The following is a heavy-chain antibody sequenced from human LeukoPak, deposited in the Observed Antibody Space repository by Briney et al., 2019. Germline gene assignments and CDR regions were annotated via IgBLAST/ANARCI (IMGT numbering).Heavy chain of an antibody. D-gene: IGHD2-15*01. V-gene: IGHV4-61*02. J-gene: IGHJ3*01. CDR3: ASPLPLDNAFDV. CDR1: GGSISRGSYY. Sequence: PSETLPLTCSVSGGSISRGSYYWNWIRQPAGKGLEWMGRIYNSGSTNYNPSLKSRVTISTDMSKNQFSLKLTSVTAADTAVYYCASPLPLDNAFDVWGPGTRVTVSS. CDR2: IYNSGST.